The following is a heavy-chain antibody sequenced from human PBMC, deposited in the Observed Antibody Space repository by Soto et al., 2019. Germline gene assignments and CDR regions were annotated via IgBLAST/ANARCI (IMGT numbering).Heavy chain of an antibody. Sequence: QEQLVESGGDVVQPGRSLRLSCAAAGFTFNSYNMHWVRQAPGKGPEWVAVISYNGDNQYYLDSVKGRFTISRDNPNKKLYLEMKSPRPEDTAVYFCARNSRGFGYQYGMEVWGQGTTVSVSS. V-gene: IGHV3-30*03. J-gene: IGHJ6*02. CDR3: ARNSRGFGYQYGMEV. CDR1: GFTFNSYN. D-gene: IGHD3-10*01. CDR2: ISYNGDNQ.